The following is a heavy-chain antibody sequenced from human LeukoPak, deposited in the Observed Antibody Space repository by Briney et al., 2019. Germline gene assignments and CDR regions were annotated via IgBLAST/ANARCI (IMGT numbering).Heavy chain of an antibody. V-gene: IGHV4-4*02. Sequence: SETLSLTCAVSGGSISSSNWWSWVRQPPGKGLEWIGEIYHSGSTNYNPSLKSRVTISVDTSKNQFSLKLSSVTAADTAVYYCARGYSSSWFDPWGQGTLVTVSS. CDR3: ARGYSSSWFDP. J-gene: IGHJ5*02. CDR1: GGSISSSNW. D-gene: IGHD6-13*01. CDR2: IYHSGST.